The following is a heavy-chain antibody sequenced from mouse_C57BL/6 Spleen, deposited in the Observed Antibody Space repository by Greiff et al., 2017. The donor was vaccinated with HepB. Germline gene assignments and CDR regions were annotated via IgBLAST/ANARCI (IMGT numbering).Heavy chain of an antibody. J-gene: IGHJ2*01. Sequence: EVQLQQSGAELVRPGASVKLSCTASGFNIKDDYMHWVKQRPEQGLEWIGWIDPENGDTEYASKFQGKATITADTSSNTAYLQLSSLTSEDTAVYCCTTWGHGSSYFDYWGQGTTLTVSS. D-gene: IGHD1-1*01. V-gene: IGHV14-4*01. CDR3: TTWGHGSSYFDY. CDR2: IDPENGDT. CDR1: GFNIKDDY.